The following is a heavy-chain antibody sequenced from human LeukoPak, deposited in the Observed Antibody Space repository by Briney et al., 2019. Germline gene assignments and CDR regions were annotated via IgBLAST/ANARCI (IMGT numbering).Heavy chain of an antibody. D-gene: IGHD3-10*01. J-gene: IGHJ6*02. CDR1: GFTFSDYG. CDR2: ISIGSSTI. CDR3: ARAQSKQGYYGSGSYPHMDV. Sequence: GGSLRLSCTASGFTFSDYGMDWVRQSPGKGLEWISYISIGSSTIYYAGSVRGRLTISRDDAKSSLYLQMNSLRAEDTAVYYCARAQSKQGYYGSGSYPHMDVWGQGTTVTVSS. V-gene: IGHV3-48*01.